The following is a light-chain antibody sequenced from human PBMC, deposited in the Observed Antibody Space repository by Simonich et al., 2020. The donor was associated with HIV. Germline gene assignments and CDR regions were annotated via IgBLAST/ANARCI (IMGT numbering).Light chain of an antibody. CDR2: WAS. CDR1: QSVLYSSNNKHY. Sequence: DIVMTQSPDSLAVSLGERATIYCKSSQSVLYSSNNKHYLACYQQKPGQPPNLLIYWASTRESGVPDRFSGSGSGTDFTLTISSLQAEDVAVCYCQQYYSKTFGQGTKLEIK. CDR3: QQYYSKT. J-gene: IGKJ2*01. V-gene: IGKV4-1*01.